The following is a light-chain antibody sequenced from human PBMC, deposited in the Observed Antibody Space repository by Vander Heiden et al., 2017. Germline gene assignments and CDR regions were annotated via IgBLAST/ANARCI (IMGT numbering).Light chain of an antibody. CDR2: ANN. V-gene: IGLV1-44*01. Sequence: QSVLSRPPSSSWPPRGRVTISCSGSSSNIEPNSVNWYQQLPGTAPKLLIYANNQRPSGVPARFSGSKSGTSASLAIRGLQSADEADYYCAVWDDSLNGWVFGGGTKLTVL. CDR1: SSNIEPNS. CDR3: AVWDDSLNGWV. J-gene: IGLJ3*02.